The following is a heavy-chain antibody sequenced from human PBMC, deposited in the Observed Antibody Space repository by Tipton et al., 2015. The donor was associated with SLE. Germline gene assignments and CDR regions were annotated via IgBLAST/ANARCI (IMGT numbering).Heavy chain of an antibody. Sequence: SLRLSCAASGFTFSAYALNWVRQAPGKGLEWVSYISSSGSTIHYADSVKGRFTISRDNAKNSLYLHMNSLRAEDTAVYYCAYCSGGSCYSHGFDFWGQGTMVTVSS. V-gene: IGHV3-11*01. CDR1: GFTFSAYA. CDR2: ISSSGSTI. J-gene: IGHJ3*01. CDR3: AYCSGGSCYSHGFDF. D-gene: IGHD2-15*01.